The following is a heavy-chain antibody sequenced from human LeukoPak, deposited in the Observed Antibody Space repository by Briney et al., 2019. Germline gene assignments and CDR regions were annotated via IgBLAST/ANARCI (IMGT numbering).Heavy chain of an antibody. CDR2: ISNDGSKK. Sequence: GGSLRLSCAASGFTFSSYGMHWVRQAPGKGLDWVAVISNDGSKKYYADSVKGRFTISRDNSRNTLSLQVSSLRTEDTAVYYCAKDRYSYAFEYSDSWGQGTLVTVSS. CDR1: GFTFSSYG. V-gene: IGHV3-30*18. J-gene: IGHJ4*02. CDR3: AKDRYSYAFEYSDS. D-gene: IGHD5-18*01.